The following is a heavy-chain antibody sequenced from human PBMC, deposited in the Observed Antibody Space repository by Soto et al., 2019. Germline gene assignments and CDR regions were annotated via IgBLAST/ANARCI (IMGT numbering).Heavy chain of an antibody. V-gene: IGHV4-34*01. CDR2: INHSGST. CDR3: ARARGYSSSWPPQEGHGMDV. D-gene: IGHD6-13*01. J-gene: IGHJ6*02. CDR1: GGSFSGYY. Sequence: SETLSLTCAVYGGSFSGYYWSWIRQPPGKGLEWIGEINHSGSTNYNPSLKSRVTISVDTSKNQLSLKLSSVTAADTAVYYCARARGYSSSWPPQEGHGMDVWGQGTTVTVSS.